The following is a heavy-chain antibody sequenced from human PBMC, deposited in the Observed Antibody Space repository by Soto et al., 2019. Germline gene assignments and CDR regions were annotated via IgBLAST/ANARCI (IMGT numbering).Heavy chain of an antibody. CDR3: ARALGVVVPAAIGLVVRTSPQVAYYMDV. J-gene: IGHJ6*03. V-gene: IGHV3-21*01. CDR2: ISSSSSYI. Sequence: PGGSLRLSCAAAGFTFSSYSMNWVRPAPGKGLEWVSSISSSSSYIYYADSVKGRFTISRDNAKNSLYLQMNSLRAEDTAVYYCARALGVVVPAAIGLVVRTSPQVAYYMDVWGKGTTVTVSS. D-gene: IGHD2-2*01. CDR1: GFTFSSYS.